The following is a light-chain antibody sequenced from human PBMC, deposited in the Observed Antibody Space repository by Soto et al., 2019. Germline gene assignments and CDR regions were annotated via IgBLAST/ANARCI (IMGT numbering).Light chain of an antibody. CDR3: QHRSNWPLT. V-gene: IGKV3-11*01. CDR1: QSVSKY. CDR2: DAS. Sequence: EIVLTRSPGTLSLSPMERAAPAGRASQSVSKYLAWYQQKPGQAPRLLIYDASNRATGIPARFSGSGSGTDFTLTISSLEPEDFAVYYCQHRSNWPLTFGGGTKVDI. J-gene: IGKJ4*01.